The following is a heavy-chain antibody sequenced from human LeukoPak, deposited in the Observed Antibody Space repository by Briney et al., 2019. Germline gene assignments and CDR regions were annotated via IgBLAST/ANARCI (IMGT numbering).Heavy chain of an antibody. D-gene: IGHD3-3*01. CDR3: ARDRDDFWSGYYDY. CDR1: GGSISSHY. J-gene: IGHJ4*02. Sequence: SETLSLTCTVSGGSISSHYRSWIRQPPGKGLEWIGYIYYSGSTNYNPSLKSRVTISVDTSKNQFSLKLSSVTAADTAVYYCARDRDDFWSGYYDYWGQGTLVTVSS. V-gene: IGHV4-59*11. CDR2: IYYSGST.